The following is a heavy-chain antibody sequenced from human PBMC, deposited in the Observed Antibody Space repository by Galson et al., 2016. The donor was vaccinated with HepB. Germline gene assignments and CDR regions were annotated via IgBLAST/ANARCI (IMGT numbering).Heavy chain of an antibody. CDR2: INQHGNEI. D-gene: IGHD2-8*01. J-gene: IGHJ6*02. CDR3: GRENAVDV. CDR1: GFIFSNYW. V-gene: IGHV3-7*01. Sequence: SLRLSCAASGFIFSNYWMTWVRQAPGKGLEWVANINQHGNEIYYVDSVKGRFTISRDDARSSLYLQMNGLRVEDTAVYYCGRENAVDVWGQGTTVTVSS.